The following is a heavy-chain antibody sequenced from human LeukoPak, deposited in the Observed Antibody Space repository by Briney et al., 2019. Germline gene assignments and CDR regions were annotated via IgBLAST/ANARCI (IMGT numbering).Heavy chain of an antibody. CDR2: ISSSSSYI. CDR1: GFTFSNAW. D-gene: IGHD5-18*01. CDR3: ARDRYSYGQTHY. J-gene: IGHJ4*02. V-gene: IGHV3-21*01. Sequence: PGGSLRLSCAASGFTFSNAWMNWVRQAPGKGLEWVSSISSSSSYIYYADSVKGRFTISRDNAKNSLYLQMNSLRAEDTAVYYCARDRYSYGQTHYWGQGTLVTVSS.